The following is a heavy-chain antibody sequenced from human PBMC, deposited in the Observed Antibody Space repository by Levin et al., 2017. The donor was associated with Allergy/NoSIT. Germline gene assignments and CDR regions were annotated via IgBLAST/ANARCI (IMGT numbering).Heavy chain of an antibody. D-gene: IGHD6-19*01. CDR1: GYTFTNYA. CDR3: ASDITVAGSKAMDV. CDR2: ISTKTGIP. Sequence: WASVKVSCKASGYTFTNYAVNWLRQAPGQGPEWMGWISTKTGIPRYAQGFRGRFDFSLDTSVSTANLQISSLKAEDTAVYYCASDITVAGSKAMDVWGQGTTVTVSS. J-gene: IGHJ6*02. V-gene: IGHV7-4-1*02.